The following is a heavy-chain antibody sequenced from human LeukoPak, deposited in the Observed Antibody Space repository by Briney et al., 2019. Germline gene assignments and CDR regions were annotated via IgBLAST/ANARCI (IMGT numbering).Heavy chain of an antibody. CDR3: SRGLDYYDSSGYRLPDLSY. CDR2: CNHSERT. Sequence: VPQTLPCTVYIRLFSLYYWSWTRHSPGRGREWIGDCNHSERTNYNPSLKRRVTISIDTSKNQISLKLTSVTAADTAVYYCSRGLDYYDSSGYRLPDLSYWGQGTLVTVSS. CDR1: IRLFSLYY. D-gene: IGHD3-22*01. V-gene: IGHV4-34*01. J-gene: IGHJ4*02.